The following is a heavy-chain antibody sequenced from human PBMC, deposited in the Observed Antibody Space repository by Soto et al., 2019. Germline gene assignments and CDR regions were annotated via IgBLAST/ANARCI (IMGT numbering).Heavy chain of an antibody. V-gene: IGHV4-4*07. J-gene: IGHJ5*02. CDR1: GGSIISYY. D-gene: IGHD3-10*01. CDR3: ARDVGSSVYNWFDP. Sequence: PSETLSLTCTFSGGSIISYYWSWIRQPAGKGLEWIGRIYTSGSTNYNPSLKSRVTMSVDTSKNQFSLKLSSVTAADTAVYYCARDVGSSVYNWFDPWGQGALVTVSS. CDR2: IYTSGST.